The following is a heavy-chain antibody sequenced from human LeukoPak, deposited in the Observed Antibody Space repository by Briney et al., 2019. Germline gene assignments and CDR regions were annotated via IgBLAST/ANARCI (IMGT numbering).Heavy chain of an antibody. Sequence: GASVKVSCKASGYTFTGYYMHWVRQAPGQGLEWMGWINPNSGGTNYAQKFQGRVTMTRDTSISTAYMELSRLRSDDTAVYYCARLNGYCSGGSCYWDDYWGQGTLVTVSS. D-gene: IGHD2-15*01. CDR3: ARLNGYCSGGSCYWDDY. CDR1: GYTFTGYY. V-gene: IGHV1-2*02. J-gene: IGHJ4*02. CDR2: INPNSGGT.